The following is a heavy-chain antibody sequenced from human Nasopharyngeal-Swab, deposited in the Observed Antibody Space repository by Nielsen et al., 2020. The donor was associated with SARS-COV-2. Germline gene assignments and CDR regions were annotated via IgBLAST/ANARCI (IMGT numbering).Heavy chain of an antibody. Sequence: GGSLRLSCAASGFTFSDYCMSWIRQAPGKGLEWVSHISTTGSSKYYADSLKGRFTISRDNDKNSLYLQMNSLRADDTAVYYCASGGYDFWSGYPSDYWGLGTLVIVSS. D-gene: IGHD3-3*01. J-gene: IGHJ4*02. CDR3: ASGGYDFWSGYPSDY. V-gene: IGHV3-11*04. CDR1: GFTFSDYC. CDR2: ISTTGSSK.